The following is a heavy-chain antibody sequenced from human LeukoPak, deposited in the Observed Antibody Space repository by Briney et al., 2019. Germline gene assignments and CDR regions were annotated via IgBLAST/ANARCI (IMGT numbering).Heavy chain of an antibody. CDR2: VSADGRTQ. CDR3: AREFGHNRWYFDY. CDR1: GFTFRTYS. V-gene: IGHV3-30*03. D-gene: IGHD5-24*01. Sequence: GGSLRLSCAASGFTFRTYSIHWVRQAPGKGLEWVTVVSADGRTQLYSDSVKGRFTISRDNSLNTLHLQMNSLRTEDTAVYYCAREFGHNRWYFDYWGQGALVAVSS. J-gene: IGHJ4*02.